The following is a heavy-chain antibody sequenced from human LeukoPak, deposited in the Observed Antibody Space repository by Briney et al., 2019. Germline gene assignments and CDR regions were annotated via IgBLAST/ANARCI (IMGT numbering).Heavy chain of an antibody. J-gene: IGHJ4*02. CDR1: GFAFSSYW. V-gene: IGHV3-7*01. CDR2: IKQDGSEK. Sequence: PGGSLRLSCAASGFAFSSYWMSWVRQAPGKGLEWVANIKQDGSEKYYVDSVKGRFTISRDNAKNSLYLQMNSLRAEDTAVYYCARDSRPLWGSGWDEDYWGQGTLVTVSS. CDR3: ARDSRPLWGSGWDEDY. D-gene: IGHD6-19*01.